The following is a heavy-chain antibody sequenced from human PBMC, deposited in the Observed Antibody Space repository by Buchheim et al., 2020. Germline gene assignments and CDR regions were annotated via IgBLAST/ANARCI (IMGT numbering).Heavy chain of an antibody. J-gene: IGHJ4*02. CDR2: INHSGST. D-gene: IGHD3-9*01. CDR3: ASSACRDILTGYYNYFDY. V-gene: IGHV4-34*01. Sequence: QVQLQQWGAGLLKPSETLSLTCAVYGGSFSGYYWSWIRQPPGKGLEWIGEINHSGSTNYNPSLKSRVTISVDTSKNQFSLKLSSVTAADTAVYYCASSACRDILTGYYNYFDYWGQGTL. CDR1: GGSFSGYY.